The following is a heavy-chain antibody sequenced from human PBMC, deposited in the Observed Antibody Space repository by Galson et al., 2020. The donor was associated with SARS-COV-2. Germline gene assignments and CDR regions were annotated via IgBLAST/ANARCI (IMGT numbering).Heavy chain of an antibody. CDR1: GDSISSGGHA. D-gene: IGHD3-22*01. CDR2: TYYREST. V-gene: IGHV4-31*03. Sequence: TLSLTCTVSGDSISSGGHAWSRSRQHTGKSLEWNGYTYYRESTYYNPSLNRRVSISVDTSKNQFSLKLSSVTAADTAVYYCARDNPSDSSVWLPDAFDIWGQGTMVTVSS. J-gene: IGHJ3*02. CDR3: ARDNPSDSSVWLPDAFDI.